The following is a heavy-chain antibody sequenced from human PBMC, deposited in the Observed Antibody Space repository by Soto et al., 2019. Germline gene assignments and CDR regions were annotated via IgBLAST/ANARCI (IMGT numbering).Heavy chain of an antibody. CDR1: GFPFSNAW. CDR3: TTGYGFGLRNR. J-gene: IGHJ4*02. V-gene: IGHV3-15*01. CDR2: IKSKSDGETT. Sequence: GGSLRLSCAASGFPFSNAWMFWVRQLPGRGLEWVGRIKSKSDGETTDYAAPVQGRFTLSRDDSKKELYLQMNSLKTEDTGVYYCTTGYGFGLRNRWGQGTLVTVSS. D-gene: IGHD5-18*01.